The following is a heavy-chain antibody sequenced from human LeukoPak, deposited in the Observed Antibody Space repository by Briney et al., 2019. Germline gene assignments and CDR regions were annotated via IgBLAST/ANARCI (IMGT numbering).Heavy chain of an antibody. V-gene: IGHV4-34*01. CDR2: INHSGST. J-gene: IGHJ5*02. CDR3: ASQRYYDFWSGYSNWFDP. D-gene: IGHD3-3*01. CDR1: GGSFSDYY. Sequence: SETLSLTCAVYGGSFSDYYWSWIRQPPGKGLEWIGEINHSGSTNYNPSLKSRVTILVDTSKNQFSLKLSSVTAADTAVYYCASQRYYDFWSGYSNWFDPWGQGTLVTVSS.